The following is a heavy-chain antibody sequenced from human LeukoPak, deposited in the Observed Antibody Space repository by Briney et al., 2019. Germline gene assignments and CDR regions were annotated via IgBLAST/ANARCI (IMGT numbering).Heavy chain of an antibody. V-gene: IGHV3-9*01. D-gene: IGHD4-17*01. CDR1: GFTFDDYA. CDR3: ARCKNDYGDYVFDY. Sequence: GGSLRLSCAASGFTFDDYAMHWVRQAPGKGLEWVSGISWNSGSIGYADSVKGRFTISRDNAKNSLYLQMNSLRAEDTAVYYCARCKNDYGDYVFDYWGQGTLVTVSS. CDR2: ISWNSGSI. J-gene: IGHJ4*02.